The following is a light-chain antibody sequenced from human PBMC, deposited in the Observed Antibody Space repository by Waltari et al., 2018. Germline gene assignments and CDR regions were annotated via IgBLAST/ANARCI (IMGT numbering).Light chain of an antibody. CDR3: QQSFSFPVT. CDR1: QNIKNY. V-gene: IGKV1-39*01. Sequence: DIQMTQSPSPLSASVGDRVTITCRASQNIKNYLNWYQQKPGEAPKVLIYAASSLQSGVPSRFSGSGSGTDFTLTISNLQPEDFATYFCQQSFSFPVTFGQGTKVDIK. J-gene: IGKJ1*01. CDR2: AAS.